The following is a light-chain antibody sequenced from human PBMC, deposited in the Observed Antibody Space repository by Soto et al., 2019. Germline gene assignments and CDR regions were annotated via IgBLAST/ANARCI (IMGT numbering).Light chain of an antibody. CDR1: KTILHSDSNTY. CDR3: MRSVQQPIT. J-gene: IGKJ5*01. CDR2: EVS. Sequence: LVLTQTPLSLSVTPGQPAPISSESGKTILHSDSNTYLYWYLQKAGQPPQLLIYEVSKRFSGVPDRFSGSGSGTHFTLKISRVEAEDVGVYYCMRSVQQPITFGQGTRLEIK. V-gene: IGKV2D-29*01.